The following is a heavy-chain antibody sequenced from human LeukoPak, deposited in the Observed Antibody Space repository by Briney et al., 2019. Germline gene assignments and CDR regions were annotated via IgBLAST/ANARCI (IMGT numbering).Heavy chain of an antibody. V-gene: IGHV3-7*01. D-gene: IGHD3-3*01. CDR3: AGPTIFGVVSV. J-gene: IGHJ4*02. Sequence: GGSLRLSCAASGFSFSDNYMSWIRQAPGKGLEWVANIKQDGSENYYVDSVKGRFTISRDNAKNSLYLQMNSLRAEDTAVYYCAGPTIFGVVSVWGQGTLVTVSS. CDR1: GFSFSDNY. CDR2: IKQDGSEN.